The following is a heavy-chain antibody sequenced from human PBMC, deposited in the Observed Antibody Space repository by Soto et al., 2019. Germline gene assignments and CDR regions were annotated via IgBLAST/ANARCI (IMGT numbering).Heavy chain of an antibody. CDR2: ISYDGSNK. Sequence: GGSLRLSCAASGFTFSSYGMHWVRQAPGKGLEWVAVISYDGSNKYYANSVKGRFTNSRDNSKNTLYLQMNSLRAEDTAVYYCATDEEDQGWSGYYVKGYYYYYGMDVWGQGTTVTVSS. V-gene: IGHV3-30*03. D-gene: IGHD3-3*01. CDR3: ATDEEDQGWSGYYVKGYYYYYGMDV. J-gene: IGHJ6*02. CDR1: GFTFSSYG.